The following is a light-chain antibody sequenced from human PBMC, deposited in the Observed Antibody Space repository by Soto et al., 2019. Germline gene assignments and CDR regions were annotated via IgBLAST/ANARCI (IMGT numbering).Light chain of an antibody. CDR2: EVS. CDR1: QSLSRW. V-gene: IGKV1-5*03. CDR3: QEYYGTSSLS. Sequence: DIQMTQSPSTLSASVGDRVTITCRASQSLSRWLAWYQQRPGKAPNLLIYEVSRLESGVPSRFSGSGSGTEFTLTISSLQPDDFATYYCQEYYGTSSLSFGGGTKVEIK. J-gene: IGKJ4*01.